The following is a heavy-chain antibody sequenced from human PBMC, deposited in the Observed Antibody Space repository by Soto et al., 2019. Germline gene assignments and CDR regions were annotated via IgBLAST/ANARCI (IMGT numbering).Heavy chain of an antibody. D-gene: IGHD6-13*01. V-gene: IGHV1-69*13. J-gene: IGHJ5*02. CDR1: GGTFSSYS. CDR3: AGVDELAIAAAGNWFDP. Sequence: SVKVSCKASGGTFSSYSISWVRQAPGQGLEWMGGIIRIGGTENNAGKFQCRLTIPADESTSTANMKRSSLMEEDRPVYYGAGVDELAIAAAGNWFDPWGQGTLVTVSS. CDR2: IIRIGGTE.